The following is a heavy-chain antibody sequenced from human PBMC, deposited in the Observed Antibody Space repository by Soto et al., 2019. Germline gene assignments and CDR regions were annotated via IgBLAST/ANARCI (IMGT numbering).Heavy chain of an antibody. V-gene: IGHV4-4*07. D-gene: IGHD5-18*01. CDR3: ARGQRYSYGYSWGYYYYGMDV. Sequence: SETLSLTCSVSGDSISNYYWNWIRQSAGKGLEWIGRISVTGRTSYLSSLKSRVSLSVDTSKNQFSLKLSSVTAADTAVYYCARGQRYSYGYSWGYYYYGMDVWGQGTTVTVSS. J-gene: IGHJ6*02. CDR1: GDSISNYY. CDR2: ISVTGRT.